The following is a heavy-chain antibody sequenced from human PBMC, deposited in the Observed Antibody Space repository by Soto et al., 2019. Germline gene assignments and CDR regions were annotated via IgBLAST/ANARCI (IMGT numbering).Heavy chain of an antibody. CDR2: ISAYNGNT. V-gene: IGHV1-18*01. CDR3: ARDSPPGDY. Sequence: QVPLMPSGAELTKPGASVQVSCKASGYTFTSYGISWVRQAPGQGLEWMGWISAYNGNTKYAKKLQGRVTMTTDTSTSTAYMELRSLRSDDTAVYYCARDSPPGDYWGQGTLVTVSS. J-gene: IGHJ4*02. CDR1: GYTFTSYG.